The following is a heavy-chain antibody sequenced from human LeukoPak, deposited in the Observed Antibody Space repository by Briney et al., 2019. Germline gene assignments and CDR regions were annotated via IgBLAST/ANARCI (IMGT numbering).Heavy chain of an antibody. Sequence: SETLSLTWTVSGGSISNYYWSWIRQPPGKGLEWIGYVFYSGSTNYNPSLKSRVTISVDTSKNQFSLKLSSVTAADTAVYYCARDVGSSGYNAFDIWGQGTMVTVSS. J-gene: IGHJ3*02. CDR2: VFYSGST. D-gene: IGHD3-22*01. CDR3: ARDVGSSGYNAFDI. V-gene: IGHV4-59*01. CDR1: GGSISNYY.